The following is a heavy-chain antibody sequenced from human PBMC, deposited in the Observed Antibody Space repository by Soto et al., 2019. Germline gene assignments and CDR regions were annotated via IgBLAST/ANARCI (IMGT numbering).Heavy chain of an antibody. CDR1: GFIFSDFS. V-gene: IGHV3-21*01. J-gene: IGHJ6*02. Sequence: GGSLRLSCAVSGFIFSDFSMNWVRQAPGRGLEWVASIGSSGGYIFYADSVKGRFTISRDNAKKSLDLQINSLRAEDTAVYYCAREKKHQSLGGRFGMDVWGQGTTVTVSS. CDR3: AREKKHQSLGGRFGMDV. D-gene: IGHD2-2*01. CDR2: IGSSGGYI.